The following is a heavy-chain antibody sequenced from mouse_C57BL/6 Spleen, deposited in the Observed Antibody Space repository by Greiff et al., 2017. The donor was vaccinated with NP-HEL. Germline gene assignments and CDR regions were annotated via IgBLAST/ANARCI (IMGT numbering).Heavy chain of an antibody. CDR1: GFTFSDYG. Sequence: EVNVVESGGGLVKPGGSLKLSCAASGFTFSDYGMHWVRQAPEKGLEWVAYISSGSSTIYYADTVKGRVTISRDNAKNTLFLQMTSLRSEDTAMYYCARNGNYDAMDYWGQGTSVTVSS. J-gene: IGHJ4*01. D-gene: IGHD2-1*01. CDR2: ISSGSSTI. V-gene: IGHV5-17*01. CDR3: ARNGNYDAMDY.